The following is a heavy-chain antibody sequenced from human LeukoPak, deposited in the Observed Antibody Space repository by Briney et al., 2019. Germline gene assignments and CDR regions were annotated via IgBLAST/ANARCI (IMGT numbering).Heavy chain of an antibody. CDR1: GGSISSYY. CDR3: ARYTTYYYDSSGYSLLGFDP. D-gene: IGHD3-22*01. J-gene: IGHJ5*02. Sequence: SETLSLTCTVSGGSISSYYWSWIRQPPGKGLEWIGYIYYSGSTNYNPSLKSRATISVDTSKNQFSLKLSSVTAADTAVYYCARYTTYYYDSSGYSLLGFDPWGQGTLVTVSS. V-gene: IGHV4-59*08. CDR2: IYYSGST.